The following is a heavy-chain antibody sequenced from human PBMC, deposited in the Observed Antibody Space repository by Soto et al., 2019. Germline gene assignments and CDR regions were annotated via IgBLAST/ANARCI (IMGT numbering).Heavy chain of an antibody. CDR2: IIPVFGTA. CDR3: ARGAATKLLVLMYDALEI. CDR1: GATLDTFINFG. J-gene: IGHJ3*02. Sequence: QVQLVQSGAEVKKPGSSVKVSCKASGATLDTFINFGVTWVRRAPGQGLEWMGGIIPVFGTAHYAQKFQGRLTISAAEXTXTXYMELSSLRSEDTAVYYCARGAATKLLVLMYDALEIWGQGTMVTVSS. V-gene: IGHV1-69*12. D-gene: IGHD5-12*01.